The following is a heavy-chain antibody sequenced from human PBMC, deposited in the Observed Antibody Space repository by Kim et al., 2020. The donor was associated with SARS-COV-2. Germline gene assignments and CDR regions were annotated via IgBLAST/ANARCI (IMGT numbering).Heavy chain of an antibody. J-gene: IGHJ6*02. V-gene: IGHV1-3*01. D-gene: IGHD3-10*01. CDR2: INAGNGNT. Sequence: ASVKVSCKASGYTFTSYAMHWVRQAPGQRLEWMGWINAGNGNTKYSQKFQGRVTITRDTSASTAYMELSSLRSEDTAVYYCARDVQYYYGSGSYSPGLYYYGMDVWGQGTTVTVSS. CDR1: GYTFTSYA. CDR3: ARDVQYYYGSGSYSPGLYYYGMDV.